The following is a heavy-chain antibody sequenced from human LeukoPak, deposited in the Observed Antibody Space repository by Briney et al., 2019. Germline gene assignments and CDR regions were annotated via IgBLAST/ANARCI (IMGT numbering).Heavy chain of an antibody. Sequence: GGSLRLSCVASGFTFNNYAMSWVRQPPGKGLEWVSHINTDVTITNYADSVRGRFTISRDDAKNTLYLQMNSLRAEDTAVYYCARGAGVGSYSDIDYWGQGTLVTVSS. D-gene: IGHD4-17*01. CDR1: GFTFNNYA. CDR3: ARGAGVGSYSDIDY. CDR2: INTDVTIT. V-gene: IGHV3-74*01. J-gene: IGHJ4*02.